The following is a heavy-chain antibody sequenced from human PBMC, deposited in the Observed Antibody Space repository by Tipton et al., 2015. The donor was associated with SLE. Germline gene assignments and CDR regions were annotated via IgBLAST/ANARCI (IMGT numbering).Heavy chain of an antibody. CDR3: ARAGAKYSSSWLDY. Sequence: TLSLTCTVSGGSISGFYWSWIRQPDGKGLEWIGRIYSSGSPNYNPSLKSRVTMSVDTSKNQFSLKLSSVTAADTAVYYCARAGAKYSSSWLDYWGQGTLVTVSS. CDR2: IYSSGSP. D-gene: IGHD6-13*01. V-gene: IGHV4-4*07. CDR1: GGSISGFY. J-gene: IGHJ4*02.